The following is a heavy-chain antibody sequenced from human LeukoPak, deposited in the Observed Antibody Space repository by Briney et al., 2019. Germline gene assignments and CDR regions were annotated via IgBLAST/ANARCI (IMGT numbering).Heavy chain of an antibody. CDR1: GFTFSSYA. CDR2: ISGSGGST. CDR3: AKDLYCSGGSCYWALGAFDI. D-gene: IGHD2-15*01. V-gene: IGHV3-23*01. Sequence: PGGSLRLSCAASGFTFSSYAMSWVRQAPGKGLEWVSAISGSGGSTYYADSVKGRLTISRDNSKNTLYLQMNSLRAEDTAVYYCAKDLYCSGGSCYWALGAFDIWGQGTMVTVSS. J-gene: IGHJ3*02.